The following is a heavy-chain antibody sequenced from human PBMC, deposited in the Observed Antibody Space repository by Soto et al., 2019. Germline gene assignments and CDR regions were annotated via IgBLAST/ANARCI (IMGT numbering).Heavy chain of an antibody. CDR3: AREGSGYQRIKYYYYMDV. CDR2: ISGSSSYI. D-gene: IGHD3-3*01. CDR1: GFTFSSYS. V-gene: IGHV3-21*01. J-gene: IGHJ6*03. Sequence: PGGSLRLSCAASGFTFSSYSMNWVRQAPGKGLEWVSSISGSSSYIYYADSVKGRFTISRDNAKNSLYLQMNSLRAEDTAVYYCAREGSGYQRIKYYYYMDVWGQGTTVTVSS.